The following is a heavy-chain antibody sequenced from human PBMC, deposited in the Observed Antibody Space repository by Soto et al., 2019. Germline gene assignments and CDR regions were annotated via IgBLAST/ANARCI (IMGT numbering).Heavy chain of an antibody. CDR1: GGTFSSYA. V-gene: IGHV1-69*12. CDR2: IIPIFGTA. CDR3: AIRQRDGYNYWFDY. J-gene: IGHJ4*02. Sequence: QVQLVQSGDEVKKPGSSVKVSCKASGGTFSSYAISWVRQAPGQGLEWMGGIIPIFGTANYAQKFQGRVTITAAESTSRAYMELSSLRSEDTAVYYCAIRQRDGYNYWFDYWGQGTLVTVSS. D-gene: IGHD5-12*01.